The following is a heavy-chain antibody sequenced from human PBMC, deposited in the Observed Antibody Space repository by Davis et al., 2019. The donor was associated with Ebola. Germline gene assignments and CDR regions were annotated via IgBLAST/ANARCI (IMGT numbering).Heavy chain of an antibody. CDR2: IYPGDSDT. CDR1: GYNFRDYW. J-gene: IGHJ6*02. V-gene: IGHV5-51*01. Sequence: GESLKISCYGSGYNFRDYWIVWVRQMPGKGLEWMGMIYPGDSDTKYSPSFQDQVTISADKSISTAYLQWSSLKASDTAMYYCARQNWNSYYYYGMDVWGQGTTVTVSS. CDR3: ARQNWNSYYYYGMDV. D-gene: IGHD1-7*01.